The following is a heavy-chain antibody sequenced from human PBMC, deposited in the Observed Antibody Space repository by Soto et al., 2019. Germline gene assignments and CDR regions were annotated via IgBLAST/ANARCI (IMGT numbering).Heavy chain of an antibody. J-gene: IGHJ4*02. CDR2: IIPIFGTA. D-gene: IGHD3-3*01. CDR3: ASGGDFWSVDY. CDR1: GFTFSSYA. Sequence: VQLLESGGGLVQPGGSLRLSCAASGFTFSSYAISWVRQAPGQGLEWMGGIIPIFGTANYAQKFQGRVTITADESTSTAYMELSSLRSEDTAVYYCASGGDFWSVDYWGQGTLVTVSS. V-gene: IGHV1-69*01.